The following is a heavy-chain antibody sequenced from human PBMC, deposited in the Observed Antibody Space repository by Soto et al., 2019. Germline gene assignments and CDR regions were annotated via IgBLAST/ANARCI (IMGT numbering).Heavy chain of an antibody. V-gene: IGHV3-9*01. CDR3: AKDRGAFWSGYSNWFDP. D-gene: IGHD3-3*01. J-gene: IGHJ5*02. CDR1: GFTFDDYA. Sequence: EVLLVESGGGLVQPGRSLRLSCAASGFTFDDYAMHWVRQAPGKGLEWVSGISWNSGSIGYADSVKGRFTISRDNAKNSLYLQMNSLGAEDTALYYCAKDRGAFWSGYSNWFDPWGQGTLVTVSS. CDR2: ISWNSGSI.